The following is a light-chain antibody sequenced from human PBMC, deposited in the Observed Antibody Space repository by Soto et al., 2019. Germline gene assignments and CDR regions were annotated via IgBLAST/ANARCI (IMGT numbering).Light chain of an antibody. J-gene: IGKJ1*01. V-gene: IGKV3-20*01. CDR3: QQYGTSPWT. CDR1: QSVNSDY. Sequence: EIVLTQSPGTLSLFPGERATLSCRATQSVNSDYLAWYQQKPGQAPSLLIYIASRRATGIPDRFSGSGSGTDFTLTINRLEPGDFAVYYCQQYGTSPWTFGQGTKVEIK. CDR2: IAS.